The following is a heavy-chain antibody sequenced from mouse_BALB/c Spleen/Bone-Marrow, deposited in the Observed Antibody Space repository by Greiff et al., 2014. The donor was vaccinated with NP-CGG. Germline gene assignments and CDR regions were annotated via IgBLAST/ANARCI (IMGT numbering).Heavy chain of an antibody. CDR2: IHYSGST. CDR3: ARIYYGSSYDY. Sequence: VPLKQSGPDLGEPFQSLSLTCTVTGYSITSGYSWPWVRQFPGNKLEWMGYIHYSGSTNYNPSLKSRISITRDTSKNQFFLQLNSVTTEDTATYYCARIYYGSSYDYWGQGTTLTVSS. D-gene: IGHD1-1*01. J-gene: IGHJ2*01. CDR1: GYSITSGYS. V-gene: IGHV3-1*02.